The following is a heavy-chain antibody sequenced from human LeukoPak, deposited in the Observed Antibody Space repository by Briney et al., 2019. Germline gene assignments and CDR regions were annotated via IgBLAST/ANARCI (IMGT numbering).Heavy chain of an antibody. CDR3: TTNIVATINY. J-gene: IGHJ4*02. Sequence: GGSLRLSCAASGFTFTNAWMSWVRQAPGKGLEWVGRIKSKTDGGTTDYAAPVQGRFTISRDDSKNTLYLQINSLKTEDTAVYYCTTNIVATINYWGQGTLVTVSS. CDR1: GFTFTNAW. CDR2: IKSKTDGGTT. D-gene: IGHD5-12*01. V-gene: IGHV3-15*01.